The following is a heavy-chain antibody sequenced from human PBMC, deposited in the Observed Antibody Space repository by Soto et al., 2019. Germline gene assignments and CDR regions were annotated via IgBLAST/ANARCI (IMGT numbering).Heavy chain of an antibody. CDR1: GYTFTSYG. CDR2: ISAYNGNT. D-gene: IGHD6-6*01. J-gene: IGHJ6*02. CDR3: ASGYSSSVNYYYYYGMDV. V-gene: IGHV1-18*01. Sequence: QVQLVQSGAEVKKPGASVKVSCKASGYTFTSYGISWVRQAPGQGLEWMGWISAYNGNTNYAQKLQGRVTMTTDTSTRTAYMELRSLRSDDTAVYYCASGYSSSVNYYYYYGMDVWGQGTTVTVSS.